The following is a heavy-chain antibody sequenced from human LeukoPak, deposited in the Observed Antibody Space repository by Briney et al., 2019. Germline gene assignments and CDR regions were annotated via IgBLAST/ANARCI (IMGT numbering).Heavy chain of an antibody. V-gene: IGHV3-30-3*01. D-gene: IGHD3-22*01. CDR3: AKAADYYDSSGYQYYFDY. Sequence: PGRSLRLSCAASGFTFSSYAMHWVRQAPCKGLEWVAVISYDGSNKYYADSVKGRFTISRDNAKHSLYLQMNSLRAEDMALYYCAKAADYYDSSGYQYYFDYWGQGTLVTVSS. J-gene: IGHJ4*02. CDR2: ISYDGSNK. CDR1: GFTFSSYA.